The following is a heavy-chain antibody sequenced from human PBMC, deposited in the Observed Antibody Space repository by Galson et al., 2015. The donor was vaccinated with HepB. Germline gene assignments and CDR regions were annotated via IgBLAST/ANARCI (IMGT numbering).Heavy chain of an antibody. Sequence: SLRLSCAASGFTFSSYKMNWVRQAPGKGLECVSYISSSGGTIYYADSVRGRSTISRDNAKNALYLQMNSLRDEDTAVYYCARDVDFDFWGQGTLVTVSS. CDR2: ISSSGGTI. D-gene: IGHD2-21*01. CDR1: GFTFSSYK. J-gene: IGHJ4*02. V-gene: IGHV3-48*03. CDR3: ARDVDFDF.